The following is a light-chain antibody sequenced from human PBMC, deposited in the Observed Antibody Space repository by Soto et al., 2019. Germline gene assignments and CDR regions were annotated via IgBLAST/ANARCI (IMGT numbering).Light chain of an antibody. J-gene: IGKJ2*01. CDR1: QSVSRNY. CDR2: DAS. CDR3: QQYGSSPYT. V-gene: IGKV3-20*01. Sequence: EIELTQSPDTLSLSPGERVTLSCRASQSVSRNYLAWYQQKPGQSPSLLIYDASTRATGIPDRFSGSVSGADNTLTISRLEPEDFAVYHCQQYGSSPYTFGQGTKLEIK.